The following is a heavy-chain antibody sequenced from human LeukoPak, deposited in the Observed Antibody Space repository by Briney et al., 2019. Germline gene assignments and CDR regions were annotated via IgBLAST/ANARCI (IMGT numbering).Heavy chain of an antibody. CDR3: AKDLGYCSGGSCFDYYYYMDV. CDR2: IRYDGSNK. CDR1: GFTFSSYG. D-gene: IGHD2-15*01. Sequence: GGSLRLSCAASGFTFSSYGMHWVRQAPGKGLERVAFIRYDGSNKYYADSVKGRFTISRDNSKNTLYLQMNSLRAEDTAVYYCAKDLGYCSGGSCFDYYYYMDVWGKGTTVTISS. J-gene: IGHJ6*03. V-gene: IGHV3-30*02.